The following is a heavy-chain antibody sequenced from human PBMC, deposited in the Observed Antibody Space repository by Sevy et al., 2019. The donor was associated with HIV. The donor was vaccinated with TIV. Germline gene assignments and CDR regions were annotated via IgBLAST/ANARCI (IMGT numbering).Heavy chain of an antibody. CDR1: GFTFSSYW. CDR2: INSDGSST. V-gene: IGHV3-74*01. D-gene: IGHD3-3*01. CDR3: ARDRYDFWSGYYTRYNWFDP. J-gene: IGHJ5*02. Sequence: GGSLRLSCAASGFTFSSYWMHWVRQAPGKGLVWVSRINSDGSSTSYAHSVKGRFTISRDNAKNTLYLQMNSLRAEDTAVYYCARDRYDFWSGYYTRYNWFDPWGQGTLVTVSS.